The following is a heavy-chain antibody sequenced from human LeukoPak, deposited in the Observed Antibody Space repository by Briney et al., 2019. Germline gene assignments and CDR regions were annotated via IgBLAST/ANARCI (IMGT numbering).Heavy chain of an antibody. CDR3: AREDDTAAFGI. CDR1: AFTFSSYG. V-gene: IGHV3-33*01. J-gene: IGHJ3*02. D-gene: IGHD3-9*01. CDR2: IWNKGSNK. Sequence: AGSLTLAWAPAAFTFSSYGMHWVRQAPSKGLEWEAVIWNKGSNKYYADSVKGRFTISRDNSKNTLYLQMNSLGAEDTAVYYCAREDDTAAFGIWGQGTRVTVSS.